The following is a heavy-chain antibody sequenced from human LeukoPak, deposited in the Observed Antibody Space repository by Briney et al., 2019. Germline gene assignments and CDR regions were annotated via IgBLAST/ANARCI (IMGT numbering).Heavy chain of an antibody. Sequence: GTSVKVSCKASGGTFSSYTISWVRQAPGQGLEWMGGIIPIFGTANYAQKFQGRVTITTDESTSTAYMELSSLRSEDTAVYYCASRSSSWYNWFDPWGQGTLVTVSS. CDR2: IIPIFGTA. CDR1: GGTFSSYT. CDR3: ASRSSSWYNWFDP. D-gene: IGHD6-13*01. J-gene: IGHJ5*02. V-gene: IGHV1-69*05.